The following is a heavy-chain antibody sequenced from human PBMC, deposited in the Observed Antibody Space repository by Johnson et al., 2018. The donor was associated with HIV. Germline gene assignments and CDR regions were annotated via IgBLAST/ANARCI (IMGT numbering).Heavy chain of an antibody. CDR1: GFTFSFYW. Sequence: VQLVESGGGLVQPGGSLRLSCAASGFTFSFYWMSWVRQAPGKGLEWVANIKQDGTEKFYADSVTGRFTISRDNAKNALYLQMNSLRAEDTAVYYCAKGGMTTVTSGAFDIWGQGTMVAVSS. CDR3: AKGGMTTVTSGAFDI. CDR2: IKQDGTEK. V-gene: IGHV3-7*03. J-gene: IGHJ3*02. D-gene: IGHD4-17*01.